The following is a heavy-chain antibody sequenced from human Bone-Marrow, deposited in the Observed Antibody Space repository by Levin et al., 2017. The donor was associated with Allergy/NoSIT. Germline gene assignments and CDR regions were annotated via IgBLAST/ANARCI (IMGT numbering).Heavy chain of an antibody. CDR3: ARDAVGGLRFVYFDY. CDR1: GFTFSSYD. V-gene: IGHV3-48*03. D-gene: IGHD5-12*01. J-gene: IGHJ4*02. Sequence: GGSLRLSCAVSGFTFSSYDMNWARQTPGKGPEWVSYISRSGSTTYYADSVKGRFTMSRDNVKNTLYLQMNSLRAEDTAVYYCARDAVGGLRFVYFDYWGQGNLVTVSS. CDR2: ISRSGSTT.